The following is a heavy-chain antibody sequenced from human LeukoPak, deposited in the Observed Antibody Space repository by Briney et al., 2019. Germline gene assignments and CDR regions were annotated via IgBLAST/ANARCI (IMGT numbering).Heavy chain of an antibody. Sequence: SETLSLTCIISGASISSSAYYWGWIRQSPGKGLEWIASIYHSGSTYYNPSLKSRVTISVDTSKNQFSLKVSSVTAADTALYYCARAHFNYYYVDVWGKGTTLTVSS. J-gene: IGHJ6*03. V-gene: IGHV4-39*07. CDR3: ARAHFNYYYVDV. CDR1: GASISSSAYY. CDR2: IYHSGST.